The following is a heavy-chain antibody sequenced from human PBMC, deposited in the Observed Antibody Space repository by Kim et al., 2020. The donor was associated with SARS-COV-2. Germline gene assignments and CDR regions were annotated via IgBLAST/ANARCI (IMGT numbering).Heavy chain of an antibody. CDR3: TTDDYYDSSGYYYVDY. Sequence: PVKGRLTISRDDSKNTLYLQMNSLKTEDTAVYYCTTDDYYDSSGYYYVDYWGQGTLVTVSS. V-gene: IGHV3-15*01. D-gene: IGHD3-22*01. J-gene: IGHJ4*02.